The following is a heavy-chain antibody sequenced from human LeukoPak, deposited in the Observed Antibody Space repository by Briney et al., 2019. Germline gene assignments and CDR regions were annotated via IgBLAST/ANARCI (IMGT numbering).Heavy chain of an antibody. D-gene: IGHD2-2*01. V-gene: IGHV1-2*02. CDR3: ARVGDIVVVPAAIADAFDI. J-gene: IGHJ3*02. CDR1: GYTFTSYA. CDR2: INPNSGGT. Sequence: ASVKVSCKASGYTFTSYAMNWERQAPGQGLEWMGWINPNSGGTNYAQKFQGRVTMTRDTSISTAYMELSRLRSDDTAVYYCARVGDIVVVPAAIADAFDIWGQGTMVTVSS.